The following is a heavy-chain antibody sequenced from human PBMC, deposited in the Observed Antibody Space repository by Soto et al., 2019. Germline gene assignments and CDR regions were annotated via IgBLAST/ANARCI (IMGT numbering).Heavy chain of an antibody. CDR2: INADGTST. V-gene: IGHV3-74*01. CDR3: VKVLARGVGVPRFYFDS. J-gene: IGHJ4*02. CDR1: GFTFSNSW. Sequence: GGSLRLSXAASGFTFSNSWMHWVRQVSGKGLEWVSRINADGTSTSYADSVKGRFTISRDNAKNTLYLHVNSLRAEDTAAYYCVKVLARGVGVPRFYFDSWGQGALVTVSS. D-gene: IGHD2-2*01.